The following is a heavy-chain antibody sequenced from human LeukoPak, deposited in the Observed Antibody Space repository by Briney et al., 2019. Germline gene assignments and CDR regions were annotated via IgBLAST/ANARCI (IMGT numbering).Heavy chain of an antibody. CDR1: DEPFSGYY. V-gene: IGHV4-34*01. CDR2: INRNGNT. D-gene: IGHD3-3*01. CDR3: ARLVPERFFQLYPEGYYDY. J-gene: IGHJ4*02. Sequence: PSETLSLTCAISDEPFSGYYWGWIRQPPGKGLELIGEINRNGNTDYNPSLKSRVSMSIDTSKNQLSLNLISVTAADTAVYYCARLVPERFFQLYPEGYYDYWGQGTLVTVSS.